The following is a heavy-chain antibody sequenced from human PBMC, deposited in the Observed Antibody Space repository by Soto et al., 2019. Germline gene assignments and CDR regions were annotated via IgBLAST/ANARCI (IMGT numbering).Heavy chain of an antibody. D-gene: IGHD3-3*01. Sequence: EVQLVESGGGLVQPGGSLRLSCAASGFTFSSYSMNWVRQAPGKGLEWVSYISSSSSTIYYADSVKGRFTISRDNAKNSLYLQMNSLRAEDTAVYYCAKGAGLRFLEWLSNFDYWGQGTLVTVSS. CDR1: GFTFSSYS. CDR3: AKGAGLRFLEWLSNFDY. CDR2: ISSSSSTI. J-gene: IGHJ4*02. V-gene: IGHV3-48*01.